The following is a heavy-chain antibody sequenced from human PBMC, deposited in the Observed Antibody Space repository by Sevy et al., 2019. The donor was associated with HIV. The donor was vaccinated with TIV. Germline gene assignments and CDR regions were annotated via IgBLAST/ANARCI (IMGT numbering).Heavy chain of an antibody. CDR3: ARSWELLEFFDF. CDR2: ISSSGNYI. V-gene: IGHV3-21*06. CDR1: GFTFTDYS. Sequence: GGSLRLSCAASGFTFTDYSMTWVRQAPGKGLEWVSSISSSGNYIYYADSVKGRFSISRDNAKNSLFLQMNSLRAEDTAVYYCARSWELLEFFDFCGQGTLVTVSS. J-gene: IGHJ4*02. D-gene: IGHD1-26*01.